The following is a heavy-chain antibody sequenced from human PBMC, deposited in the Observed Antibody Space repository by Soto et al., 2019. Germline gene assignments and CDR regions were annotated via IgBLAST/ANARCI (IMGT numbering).Heavy chain of an antibody. J-gene: IGHJ6*02. CDR1: GGSISSSSYY. V-gene: IGHV4-39*01. CDR2: IYYSGST. Sequence: ETLSLTCTVSGGSISSSSYYWGWIRQPPGKGLEWIGSIYYSGSTYYNPSLKSRVTISVDTSKNQFSLKLSSVTAADTAVYYCASPYYYYYGMDVWGQGTTVTVSS. CDR3: ASPYYYYYGMDV.